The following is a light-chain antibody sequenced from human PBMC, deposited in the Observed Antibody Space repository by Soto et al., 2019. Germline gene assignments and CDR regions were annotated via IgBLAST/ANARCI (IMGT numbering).Light chain of an antibody. J-gene: IGKJ4*01. Sequence: DIQMTQSPFSLPASVGDRVNITCRASQSISNYLNWYQQKPGRAPSLLIHGASSLQGGVPSRFSGSGSGTAFTLTISSLQPEDVTTYYCHQTYSAPLTFGGGTKVEI. V-gene: IGKV1-39*01. CDR3: HQTYSAPLT. CDR1: QSISNY. CDR2: GAS.